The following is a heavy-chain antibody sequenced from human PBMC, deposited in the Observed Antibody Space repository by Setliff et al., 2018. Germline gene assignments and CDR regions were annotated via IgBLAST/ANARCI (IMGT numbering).Heavy chain of an antibody. D-gene: IGHD3-3*01. V-gene: IGHV4-39*01. CDR3: ARMSGFLYIDV. J-gene: IGHJ6*03. CDR1: GGSISNSDYY. Sequence: SETLSLTCSVSGGSISNSDYYWDWIRQPPGKGLEWIGRVYYSGDTYYIPSLLSRVTISVDTSKNQFSLKLSSVTAADTAVYYCARMSGFLYIDVWGKGTTVTAP. CDR2: VYYSGDT.